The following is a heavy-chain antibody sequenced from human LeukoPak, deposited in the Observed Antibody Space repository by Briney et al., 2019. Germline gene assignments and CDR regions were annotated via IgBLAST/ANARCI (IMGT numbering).Heavy chain of an antibody. CDR1: GFTFSNYA. CDR2: ISGSGGST. J-gene: IGHJ4*02. D-gene: IGHD2-15*01. Sequence: GGSLGLSCAASGFTFSNYAMSWVRQAPGKGLEWVSVISGSGGSTYHADSVKGRFTISRDNSNNTLYLQTNSLRAEDTAIYYCAKVRSAVVAAATNYWGQGTLVTVSS. V-gene: IGHV3-23*01. CDR3: AKVRSAVVAAATNY.